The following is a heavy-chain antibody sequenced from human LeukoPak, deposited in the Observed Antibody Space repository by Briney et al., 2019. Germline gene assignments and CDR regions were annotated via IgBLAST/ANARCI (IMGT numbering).Heavy chain of an antibody. CDR2: INPNSGGT. J-gene: IGHJ5*02. D-gene: IGHD3-10*01. CDR3: ARDRSPYYSSFDWFDP. V-gene: IGHV1-2*02. CDR1: GYTFTGYY. Sequence: GASVKVSCKASGYTFTGYYMHWVRQAPGQGLEWMGWINPNSGGTNYAQKFQGRVTMTRDTSISTAYMELSRLRSDDTAVYYCARDRSPYYSSFDWFDPWGQGTLVTVSS.